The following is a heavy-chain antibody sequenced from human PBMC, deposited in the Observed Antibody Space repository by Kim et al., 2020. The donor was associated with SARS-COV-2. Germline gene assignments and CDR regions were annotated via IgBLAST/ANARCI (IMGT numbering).Heavy chain of an antibody. CDR3: ERGGSYNWYFDL. V-gene: IGHV1-3*01. D-gene: IGHD1-26*01. Sequence: KYSQKFKGRVTITRETSASTAYMELSSLRSEDTAVYYWERGGSYNWYFDLWGRGTLVTVSS. J-gene: IGHJ2*01.